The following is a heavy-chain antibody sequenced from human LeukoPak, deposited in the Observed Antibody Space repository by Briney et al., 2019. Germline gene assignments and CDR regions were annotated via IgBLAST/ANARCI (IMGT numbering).Heavy chain of an antibody. Sequence: PSQTLSLTCTVSGGSISSYYWSWIRQPAGKGLEWIGRIYTSGTTNYNPSLKSRITMSVDTSKNQFSLKMRSVTAADTAVYYCARANYDGSDYWGQGTLVTVSS. CDR2: IYTSGTT. J-gene: IGHJ4*02. D-gene: IGHD3-22*01. V-gene: IGHV4-4*07. CDR3: ARANYDGSDY. CDR1: GGSISSYY.